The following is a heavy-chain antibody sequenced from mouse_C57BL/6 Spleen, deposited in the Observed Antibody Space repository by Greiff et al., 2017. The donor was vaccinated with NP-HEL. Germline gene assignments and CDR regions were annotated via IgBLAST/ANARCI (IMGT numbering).Heavy chain of an antibody. J-gene: IGHJ1*03. CDR3: ARSPDKGWYFDV. Sequence: VHLVESGAELVRPGTSVKVSCKASGYAFTNYLIEWVKQRPGQGLEWIGVINPGSGGTNYNEKFKGKATLTADKSSSTAYMQLSSLTSEDSAVYYCARSPDKGWYFDVWGTGTTLTVSS. V-gene: IGHV1-54*01. CDR2: INPGSGGT. CDR1: GYAFTNYL.